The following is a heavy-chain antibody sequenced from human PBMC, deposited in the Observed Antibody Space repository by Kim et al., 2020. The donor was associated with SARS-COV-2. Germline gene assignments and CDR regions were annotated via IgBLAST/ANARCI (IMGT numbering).Heavy chain of an antibody. D-gene: IGHD2-15*01. Sequence: GGSLRLSCAASGFTFSSYSMNWVRQAPGKGLEWVSSISSSSYIYYADSVKGRFTISRDNAKNSLYLQMNSLRAEDTAVYYCARDCSGGSCYSLYYYYYMDVWGKGTTVTVSS. V-gene: IGHV3-21*01. J-gene: IGHJ6*03. CDR1: GFTFSSYS. CDR3: ARDCSGGSCYSLYYYYYMDV. CDR2: ISSSSYI.